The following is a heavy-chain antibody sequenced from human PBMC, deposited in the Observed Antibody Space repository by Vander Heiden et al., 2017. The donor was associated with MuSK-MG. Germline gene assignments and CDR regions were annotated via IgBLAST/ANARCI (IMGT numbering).Heavy chain of an antibody. D-gene: IGHD6-19*01. CDR2: IYSGGRT. J-gene: IGHJ4*02. CDR1: GFPVSSSY. V-gene: IGHV3-66*01. CDR3: ARDRGAGYYYFDY. Sequence: EVQLVESGGGLVPPGGSLRLSCAASGFPVSSSYMSWVRQAPGKGLEWVSVIYSGGRTYYADAVKGRFTISRDNSKNTLYLQMNRMRAEDTAVYYYARDRGAGYYYFDYWVQGTLVTVSS.